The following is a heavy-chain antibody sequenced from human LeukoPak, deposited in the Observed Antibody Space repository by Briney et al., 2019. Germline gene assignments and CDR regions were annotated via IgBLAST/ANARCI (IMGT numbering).Heavy chain of an antibody. J-gene: IGHJ5*02. CDR1: GYIFTSYY. Sequence: ASVKVSCKASGYIFTSYYTHWVRQAPGQGLEWMGIINPSGGSTSYAQKFQGRVTMTRDMSTSTDYMELSSLRSEDTAVYYCARDNSVEDTAWWFDPWGQGTLVTVSS. D-gene: IGHD4-23*01. V-gene: IGHV1-46*01. CDR2: INPSGGST. CDR3: ARDNSVEDTAWWFDP.